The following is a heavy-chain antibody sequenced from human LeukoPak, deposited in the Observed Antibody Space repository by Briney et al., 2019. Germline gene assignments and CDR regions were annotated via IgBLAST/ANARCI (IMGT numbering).Heavy chain of an antibody. D-gene: IGHD2-15*01. V-gene: IGHV4-34*01. J-gene: IGHJ5*02. CDR1: GGSISSYY. CDR3: ARAFVVVVAATQGHNWFDP. CDR2: INHSGST. Sequence: SETLSLTCTVSGGSISSYYWSWIRQPPGKGLEWIGEINHSGSTNYNPSLKSRVTISVDTSKNQFSLKLSSVTAADTAVYYCARAFVVVVAATQGHNWFDPWGQGTLVTVSS.